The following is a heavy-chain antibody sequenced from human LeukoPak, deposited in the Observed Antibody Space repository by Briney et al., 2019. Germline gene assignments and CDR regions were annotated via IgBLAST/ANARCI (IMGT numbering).Heavy chain of an antibody. CDR1: GFPFSNYW. V-gene: IGHV3-74*01. J-gene: IGHJ4*02. CDR2: VYKDGSIT. CDR3: ARDRGLLWFGEFSY. Sequence: GGSLRLSCAASGFPFSNYWMHWVRQAPGKGPEWVARVYKDGSITNYADSVKGRFTISRDNAKNTVYLQMNSLRAEDTAVYYCARDRGLLWFGEFSYWGQGTLVTVSS. D-gene: IGHD3-10*01.